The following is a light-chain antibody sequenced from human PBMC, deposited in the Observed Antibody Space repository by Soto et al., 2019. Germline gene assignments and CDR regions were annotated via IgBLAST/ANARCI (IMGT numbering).Light chain of an antibody. CDR3: QQLHSYPFT. CDR2: SAS. CDR1: RGISSY. Sequence: IQLTQSPSSLSASVVDRVSITCQASRGISSYLAWYQQKPGKAPKLLVYSASTLQSGVPSRFSGSGSGPDFTLTISSLQPEDSATYFCQQLHSYPFTFGQGTRLEIK. V-gene: IGKV1-9*01. J-gene: IGKJ5*01.